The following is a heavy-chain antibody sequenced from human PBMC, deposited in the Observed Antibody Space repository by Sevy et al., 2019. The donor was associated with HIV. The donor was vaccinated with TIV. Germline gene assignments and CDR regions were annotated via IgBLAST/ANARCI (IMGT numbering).Heavy chain of an antibody. V-gene: IGHV4-61*01. D-gene: IGHD3-9*01. J-gene: IGHJ4*02. CDR2: IDYSGST. CDR1: GGSVSSGTYY. CDR3: ARGISDDIPDWLLYYFDC. Sequence: SETLSLTCGVSGGSVSSGTYYWSWIRQPPGKGLEWIGYIDYSGSTDYNPSLKSRVTISLDTSKNQFSLKLSSVTAADTAVYYCARGISDDIPDWLLYYFDCWGQGTLVTVSS.